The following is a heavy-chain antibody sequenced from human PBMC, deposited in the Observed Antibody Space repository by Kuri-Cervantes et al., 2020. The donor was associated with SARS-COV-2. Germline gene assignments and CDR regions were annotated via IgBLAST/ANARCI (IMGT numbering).Heavy chain of an antibody. D-gene: IGHD3-10*01. CDR3: ARDRGTWGFDY. CDR1: GGSISSSSYY. V-gene: IGHV4-39*02. Sequence: SKTLSPTCTVSGGSISSSSYYWGWIRQPPGKGLEWIGSIYYSGSTYYNPSLKSRVTISVDTSNNQFSLRLSSVTAADTAVYYCARDRGTWGFDYWGQGTLVTVSS. CDR2: IYYSGST. J-gene: IGHJ4*02.